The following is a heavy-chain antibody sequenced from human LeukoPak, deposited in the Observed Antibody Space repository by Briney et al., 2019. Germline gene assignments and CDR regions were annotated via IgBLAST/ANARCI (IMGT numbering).Heavy chain of an antibody. CDR2: IYSGGST. J-gene: IGHJ4*02. CDR3: ARGGVVPKGGSYFDY. V-gene: IGHV3-53*01. CDR1: GFTFSSHG. D-gene: IGHD2-15*01. Sequence: GGSLRLSCAASGFTFSSHGMNWVRQAPGKGLEWVSVIYSGGSTYYADSVKGRFTISRDNTKNTLYLQMNSLRAEDTAVYYCARGGVVPKGGSYFDYWGQGTLVTVSS.